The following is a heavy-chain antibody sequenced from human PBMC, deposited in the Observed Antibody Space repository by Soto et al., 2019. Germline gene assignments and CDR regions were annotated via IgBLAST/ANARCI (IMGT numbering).Heavy chain of an antibody. J-gene: IGHJ4*02. D-gene: IGHD6-6*01. CDR1: GASIGSSY. CDR3: AGCIAARPEFDY. CDR2: IFYSEST. V-gene: IGHV4-59*08. Sequence: SETLSLTCTVSGASIGSSYWTWIRQPPGKGLEWMGYIFYSESTNYNPSLSSQVTITVDTSKNQFSLKLSSVTAADTAVYYCAGCIAARPEFDYWGQGTLVTVSS.